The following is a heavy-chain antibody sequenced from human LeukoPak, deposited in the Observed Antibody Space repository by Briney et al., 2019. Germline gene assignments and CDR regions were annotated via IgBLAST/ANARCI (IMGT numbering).Heavy chain of an antibody. J-gene: IGHJ5*02. CDR1: GGSMTSDH. Sequence: SETLSLTCTVSGGSMTSDHWSWIRQTPKKGLEWLGYVDDSGSTNYNSPLESRVTISIDLSKNQFSLKLTSVTAADTAVYYCARGPRGSSGPPGPGFDPWGQGTLVTVSS. D-gene: IGHD3-22*01. V-gene: IGHV4-59*12. CDR2: VDDSGST. CDR3: ARGPRGSSGPPGPGFDP.